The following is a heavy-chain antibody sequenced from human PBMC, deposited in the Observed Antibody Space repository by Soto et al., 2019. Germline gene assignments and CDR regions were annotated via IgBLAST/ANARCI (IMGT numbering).Heavy chain of an antibody. CDR1: GFTFSTYT. CDR3: STVQPWDPRWAHFDY. Sequence: EVQVVESGGGLVQPGGSLRLSCAASGFTFSTYTMNWVRQAPGKGLEWISYISSSSGTIYYADSVKGRFAISRDNPKNSLYLQMNSLKAEDTAVYYCSTVQPWDPRWAHFDYWGQGTLVTVSS. CDR2: ISSSSGTI. D-gene: IGHD1-26*01. J-gene: IGHJ4*02. V-gene: IGHV3-48*01.